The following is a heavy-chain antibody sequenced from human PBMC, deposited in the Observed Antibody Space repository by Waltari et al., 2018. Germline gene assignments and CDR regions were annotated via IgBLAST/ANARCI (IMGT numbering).Heavy chain of an antibody. CDR1: GGSVISSSHY. Sequence: QLHLQESGPGLVKPSETLSLTCTVSGGSVISSSHYWGWIRQPPGKGLEWVSSISYSGDSTDYADSLEGRFAISRDNSKNTLYLQLNSLRADDTAVYFCAKRQIRSDFLIGFTYFDSWGRGTLVTVSS. D-gene: IGHD3-9*01. V-gene: IGHV4-39*01. CDR2: ISYSGDST. J-gene: IGHJ4*02. CDR3: AKRQIRSDFLIGFTYFDS.